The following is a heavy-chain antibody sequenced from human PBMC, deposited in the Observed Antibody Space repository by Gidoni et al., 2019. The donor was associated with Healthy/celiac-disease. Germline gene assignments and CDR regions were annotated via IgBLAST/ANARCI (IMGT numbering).Heavy chain of an antibody. V-gene: IGHV4-34*01. CDR3: ARCRGSGVYYYYGMDV. Sequence: QVQLQQWGAGQLKPSETLSLTCAVYGGSFSGYYWSWIRQPPGKGLEWIGEINHSGSTTYNPSLKSRVTISVDPSKNKFSLKLSAVTAADTAVYYCARCRGSGVYYYYGMDVWGQGTTVTVSS. D-gene: IGHD3-10*01. CDR2: INHSGST. CDR1: GGSFSGYY. J-gene: IGHJ6*02.